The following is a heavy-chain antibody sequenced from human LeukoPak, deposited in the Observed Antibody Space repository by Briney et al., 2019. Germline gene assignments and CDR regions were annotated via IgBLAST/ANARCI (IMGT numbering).Heavy chain of an antibody. D-gene: IGHD6-19*01. CDR1: GYTFTGYY. J-gene: IGHJ4*02. V-gene: IGHV1-2*02. Sequence: VASVKVSCKASGYTFTGYYMHWVRQAPGQGLEWMGWINPNSGGTNYAQKFQGRVTMTRDTSISTAYMELSRLRSDDTAVYYCARDFSTYSSGWYDYRGQGTLVTVSS. CDR2: INPNSGGT. CDR3: ARDFSTYSSGWYDY.